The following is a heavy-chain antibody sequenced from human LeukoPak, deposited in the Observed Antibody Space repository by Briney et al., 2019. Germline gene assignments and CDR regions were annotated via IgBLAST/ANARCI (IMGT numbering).Heavy chain of an antibody. CDR1: GFTFSSYT. CDR2: ISSSSANI. D-gene: IGHD6-13*01. V-gene: IGHV3-21*01. CDR3: ASPYSTSSNDAFDI. J-gene: IGHJ3*02. Sequence: GGSLRLSCAASGFTFSSYTLTWVRQAPGKGLEWVSSISSSSANIYYADSVKGRFTISRDDAKNSLYLQLNSLRTEDTAVYYCASPYSTSSNDAFDIWGQGTMVTVSS.